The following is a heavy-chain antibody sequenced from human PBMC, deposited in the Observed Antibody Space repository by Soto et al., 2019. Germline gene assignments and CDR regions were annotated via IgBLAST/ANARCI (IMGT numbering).Heavy chain of an antibody. Sequence: SETLSLTCAVYGGSFSGYYWSWIRQPPGKGLEWIGGINHSGSTNYNPSLKSRVTISVDTSKNQFSLKLSSVTAADTAVYYCARDPRAIFGVVISGYYYGMDVWGQGTTVTVSS. J-gene: IGHJ6*02. V-gene: IGHV4-34*01. D-gene: IGHD3-3*01. CDR2: INHSGST. CDR1: GGSFSGYY. CDR3: ARDPRAIFGVVISGYYYGMDV.